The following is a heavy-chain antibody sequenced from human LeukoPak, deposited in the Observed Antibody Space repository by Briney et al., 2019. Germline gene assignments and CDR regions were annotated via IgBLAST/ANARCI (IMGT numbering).Heavy chain of an antibody. V-gene: IGHV1-2*02. D-gene: IGHD3-10*01. CDR2: IKADSGGT. CDR1: GYTFTGYY. J-gene: IGHJ3*02. CDR3: ARDRMGFGELLGAFDI. Sequence: ASVKVSCKASGYTFTGYYMHWVRQAPGQXLEWMGWIKADSGGTNYAQKFQGRVTMTRDTSLTTAYMELNRLRADDTAVYFCARDRMGFGELLGAFDIWGQGSMVTVSP.